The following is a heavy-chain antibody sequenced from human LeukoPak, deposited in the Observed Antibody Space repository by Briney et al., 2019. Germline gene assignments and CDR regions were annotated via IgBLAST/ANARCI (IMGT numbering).Heavy chain of an antibody. Sequence: PGGALRLSCAASGFTVSSHAMTWVRQVPGRGLECVSGISVADDLTYYADSVKGQFPIYRDISRHTLFLQMYTLRAEDTAVYYCAKAPPSYFDSSGQYYVASNYFDSWGQGTLVTVSS. D-gene: IGHD3-22*01. CDR3: AKAPPSYFDSSGQYYVASNYFDS. CDR2: ISVADDLT. V-gene: IGHV3-23*01. J-gene: IGHJ4*02. CDR1: GFTVSSHA.